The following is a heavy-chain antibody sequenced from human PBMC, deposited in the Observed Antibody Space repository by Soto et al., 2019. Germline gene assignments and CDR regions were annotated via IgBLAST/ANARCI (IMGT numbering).Heavy chain of an antibody. CDR2: IYYSGST. V-gene: IGHV4-59*08. Sequence: QVQLQESGPGLVKPSETLSLTCTVSGGSISSYYWSWIRQPPGKGLEWIGYIYYSGSTNYNPSLKRRVTISVDTSKNQFSLKLSSVTAADTAVYYCARPAYGDYFHFDLWGRGTLVTVSS. D-gene: IGHD4-17*01. CDR1: GGSISSYY. CDR3: ARPAYGDYFHFDL. J-gene: IGHJ2*01.